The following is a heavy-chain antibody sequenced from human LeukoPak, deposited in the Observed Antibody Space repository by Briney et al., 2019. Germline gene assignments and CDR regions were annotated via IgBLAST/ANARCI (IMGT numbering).Heavy chain of an antibody. D-gene: IGHD3-22*01. Sequence: SETLSLTCTVSGGSISSYYWSWIRQPPGKGLEWIGSIYYSGSTNYNPSLKSRVTISVDTSKNQFSLKLSSVTAADTAVYYCARAYYYDSSGYYRAHAFDIWGQGTMVTASS. CDR1: GGSISSYY. CDR2: IYYSGST. CDR3: ARAYYYDSSGYYRAHAFDI. V-gene: IGHV4-59*01. J-gene: IGHJ3*02.